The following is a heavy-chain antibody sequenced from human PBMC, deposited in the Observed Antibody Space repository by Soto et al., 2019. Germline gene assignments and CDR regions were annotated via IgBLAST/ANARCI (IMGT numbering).Heavy chain of an antibody. CDR2: TYYRSKWYH. Sequence: SQTLSLTCAISGDSVSSSMTTWNWIRLSPSRGLEWLGRTYYRSKWYHDYALSVKSRIAINPDTSKNQFSLQLNSVTPEDTALYYCASRSSNSRGALDIWGQGTMVTVSS. D-gene: IGHD4-4*01. CDR3: ASRSSNSRGALDI. CDR1: GDSVSSSMTT. J-gene: IGHJ3*02. V-gene: IGHV6-1*01.